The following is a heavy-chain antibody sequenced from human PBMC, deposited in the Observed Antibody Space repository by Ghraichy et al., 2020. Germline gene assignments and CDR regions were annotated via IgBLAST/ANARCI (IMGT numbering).Heavy chain of an antibody. CDR2: ISATGSTK. CDR3: AQRGVAGAPSRAFDI. D-gene: IGHD6-19*01. V-gene: IGHV3-23*01. Sequence: GGSLRLSCAASGFTFSSFAMSWVRQAPGKGLEWVSGISATGSTKYYGDSVGGRFSISRDNSKNTLYLQMNSLRAEDTAVYYCAQRGVAGAPSRAFDIWGQGTMVTVSS. J-gene: IGHJ3*02. CDR1: GFTFSSFA.